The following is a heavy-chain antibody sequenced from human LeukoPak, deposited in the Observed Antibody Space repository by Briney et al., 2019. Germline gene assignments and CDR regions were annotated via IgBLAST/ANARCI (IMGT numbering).Heavy chain of an antibody. V-gene: IGHV1-69*04. Sequence: ASVKVSCKASGGTFSSYAISWVRQAPGQGLECMGRIIPILGIANYAQKFQGRVTITADKSTSTAYMELSSLRSEDTAVYYCARAFAGYSSSSEYNWFDPWGQGTLVTVSS. D-gene: IGHD6-6*01. CDR2: IIPILGIA. J-gene: IGHJ5*02. CDR1: GGTFSSYA. CDR3: ARAFAGYSSSSEYNWFDP.